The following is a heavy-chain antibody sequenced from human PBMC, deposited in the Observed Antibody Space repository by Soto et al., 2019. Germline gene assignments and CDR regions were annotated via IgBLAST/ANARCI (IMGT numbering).Heavy chain of an antibody. CDR3: VTSGGRSMDV. CDR2: IHPGDSDT. V-gene: IGHV5-51*01. Sequence: EVQLVQSGAEVKQPGESLKVSCKNSGYSFTNYWIGWVRQMPGKGLEWVGIIHPGDSDTRYSPSFQGQVTISADKSITTASLQWSSLKASDTAMYYCVTSGGRSMDVWGQGTTVTVSS. D-gene: IGHD3-10*01. J-gene: IGHJ6*02. CDR1: GYSFTNYW.